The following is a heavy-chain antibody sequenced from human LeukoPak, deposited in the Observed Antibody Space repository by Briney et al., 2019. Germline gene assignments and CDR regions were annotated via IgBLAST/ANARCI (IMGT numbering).Heavy chain of an antibody. CDR3: AREITWHMDV. D-gene: IGHD1-14*01. V-gene: IGHV4-39*07. J-gene: IGHJ6*03. CDR1: GGSISSSSYY. Sequence: SETLSLTCTVSGGSISSSSYYWGWIRQPPGEGLEWIGGIYYSGSSYYNPSLKSRVTISVGTSKNQFSLKLSSVTAADTAVYYCAREITWHMDVWGKGTTVTVSS. CDR2: IYYSGSS.